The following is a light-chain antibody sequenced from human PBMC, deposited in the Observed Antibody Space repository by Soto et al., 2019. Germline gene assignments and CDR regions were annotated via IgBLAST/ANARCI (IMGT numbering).Light chain of an antibody. CDR3: HQYYTTPWT. V-gene: IGKV3-20*01. Sequence: EIVLSQSPDTLSLSPGERATLSCRASQTIGSSFLAWFQQKPGQAPRLLIYGTSSRTTGIPDRFSGSGSGTDFTLTISRLEPEDSAVYYCHQYYTTPWTFGQGTRVEIK. CDR1: QTIGSSF. J-gene: IGKJ1*01. CDR2: GTS.